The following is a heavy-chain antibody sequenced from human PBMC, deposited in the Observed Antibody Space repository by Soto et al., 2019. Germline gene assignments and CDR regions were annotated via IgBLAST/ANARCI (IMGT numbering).Heavy chain of an antibody. J-gene: IGHJ4*02. Sequence: PSETLSLTCTVSGGSISSYYWSWIRQPPGKGLEWIGYIYYSGGTNYNPSLKSRVTISVDTSKNQFSLKLSSVTAADTAVYYCARYSYGLFDYWGQGTLVTVSS. CDR3: ARYSYGLFDY. CDR2: IYYSGGT. V-gene: IGHV4-59*01. D-gene: IGHD5-18*01. CDR1: GGSISSYY.